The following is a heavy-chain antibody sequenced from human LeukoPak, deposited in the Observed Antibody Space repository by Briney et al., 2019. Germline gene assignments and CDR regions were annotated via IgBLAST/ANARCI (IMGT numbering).Heavy chain of an antibody. CDR2: ISSSSSYI. D-gene: IGHD6-13*01. CDR3: ATETGIAAPY. V-gene: IGHV3-21*01. Sequence: GGSLRLSCAASGFTFSSYSMNWVRQAPGKGLEWVSSISSSSSYIYYADSVKGRLTISRDNAKNSLYLQMNSLRAEDTAVYYCATETGIAAPYWGQGTLVTVSS. J-gene: IGHJ4*02. CDR1: GFTFSSYS.